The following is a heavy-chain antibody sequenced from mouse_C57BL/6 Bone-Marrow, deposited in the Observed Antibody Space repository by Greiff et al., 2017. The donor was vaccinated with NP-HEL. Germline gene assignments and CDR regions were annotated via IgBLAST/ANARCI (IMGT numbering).Heavy chain of an antibody. CDR3: ARIGGYYYAMDY. D-gene: IGHD3-1*01. Sequence: QVQLQQSGAELVKPGASVKISCKASGYAFSRYWMNWVKQRPGKGLAWIGQIYPGDGDTNYNGKFKGKATLTADNSSSTAYMQLSSLTSEDSAVYFCARIGGYYYAMDYWGQGTSVTVSS. J-gene: IGHJ4*01. CDR1: GYAFSRYW. V-gene: IGHV1-80*01. CDR2: IYPGDGDT.